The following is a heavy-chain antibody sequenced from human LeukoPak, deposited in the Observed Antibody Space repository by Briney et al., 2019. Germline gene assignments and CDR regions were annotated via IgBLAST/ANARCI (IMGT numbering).Heavy chain of an antibody. Sequence: PGGSLRLSCVASGFAFSSYSMNWVRQAPGKGLEWVSASGGDGGSTYADSVKGRFTISRDNSKNTLYLQMNSLRAEDTATYYCAKALNYWYFDLWGRGNLVTVSS. J-gene: IGHJ2*01. CDR2: SGGDGGST. CDR1: GFAFSSYS. CDR3: AKALNYWYFDL. V-gene: IGHV3-23*01.